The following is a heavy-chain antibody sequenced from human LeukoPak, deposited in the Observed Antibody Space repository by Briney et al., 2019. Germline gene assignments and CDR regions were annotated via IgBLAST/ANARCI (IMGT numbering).Heavy chain of an antibody. D-gene: IGHD1-26*01. Sequence: GGSLRLSCTASGLTFSDQYMDWVRQAPGKGLEWIGRSRNKANSYSTEYAASVKGRFTISRDDSKNSVYLQMNSLKTEDTAVYYCSRDGGSSTSAFDIWGQGTMVTVSS. V-gene: IGHV3-72*01. J-gene: IGHJ3*02. CDR1: GLTFSDQY. CDR2: SRNKANSYST. CDR3: SRDGGSSTSAFDI.